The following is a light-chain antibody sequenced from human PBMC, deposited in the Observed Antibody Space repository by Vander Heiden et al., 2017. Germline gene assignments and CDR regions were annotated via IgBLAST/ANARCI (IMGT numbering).Light chain of an antibody. Sequence: IVLTQSPATLYVSPGERATLSCRASQTIRSNLAWYQHKRGQGPRLLIYGSAASATGIPAISSLQSEDFAVYYCQQYDNWPPDTFGGGTMVEIK. CDR3: QQYDNWPPDT. J-gene: IGKJ4*01. CDR2: GSA. CDR1: QTIRSN. V-gene: IGKV3D-15*01.